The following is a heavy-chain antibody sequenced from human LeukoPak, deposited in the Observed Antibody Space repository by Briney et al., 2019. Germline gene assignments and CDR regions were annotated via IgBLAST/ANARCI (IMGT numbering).Heavy chain of an antibody. CDR2: INAANGNT. Sequence: ASVKVSCKASGYTFTTYAMHWVRQAPGQSLEWMGWINAANGNTKYSQKFQGRVTITRDTSASTAYMELSSLRSEDTAVYYCARGGRAAAGFDYWGQGTLVTVSS. V-gene: IGHV1-3*01. J-gene: IGHJ4*02. CDR3: ARGGRAAAGFDY. CDR1: GYTFTTYA. D-gene: IGHD6-13*01.